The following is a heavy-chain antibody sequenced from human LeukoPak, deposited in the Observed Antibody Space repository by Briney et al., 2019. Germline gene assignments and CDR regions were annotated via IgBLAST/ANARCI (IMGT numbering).Heavy chain of an antibody. CDR1: GDRVSSNSVG. CDR3: VRSWTYSYDT. D-gene: IGHD5-18*01. J-gene: IGHJ4*02. Sequence: SQTLSLTCAISGDRVSSNSVGWHWIRQSPSRGLEWLGKTYYRSKWYTDYAVSVKSRMTINPDTSKNQFSLQVNSVTPEDTAVYYCVRSWTYSYDTWGQGTLVTVSS. CDR2: TYYRSKWYT. V-gene: IGHV6-1*01.